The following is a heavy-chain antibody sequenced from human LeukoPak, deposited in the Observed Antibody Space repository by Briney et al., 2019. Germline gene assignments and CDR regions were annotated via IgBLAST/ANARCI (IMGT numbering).Heavy chain of an antibody. V-gene: IGHV1-69*04. CDR2: IIPILGIA. D-gene: IGHD3-22*01. CDR3: ATQNYYDSSGPFDY. J-gene: IGHJ4*02. CDR1: GGTFSSYA. Sequence: GASVKVSCKASGGTFSSYAISWVRQAPGQGLEWMGRIIPILGIANYAQKFQGRVTITADKFTSTAYMELSSLRSEDTAVYYCATQNYYDSSGPFDYWGQGTLVTVSS.